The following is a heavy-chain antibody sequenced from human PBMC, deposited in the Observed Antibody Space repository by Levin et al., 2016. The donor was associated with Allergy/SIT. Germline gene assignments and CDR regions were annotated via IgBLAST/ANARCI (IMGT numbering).Heavy chain of an antibody. V-gene: IGHV4-59*12. Sequence: SETLSLTCTVSGGSISSYYWSWIRQPPGKGLEWIGYIYYSGSTNYNPSLKSRVTISVDTSKNQFSLKLSSVTAADTAVYYCARDRRDSSPLWYFDLWGRGTLVTVSS. CDR2: IYYSGST. J-gene: IGHJ2*01. CDR1: GGSISSYY. CDR3: ARDRRDSSPLWYFDL. D-gene: IGHD2-21*02.